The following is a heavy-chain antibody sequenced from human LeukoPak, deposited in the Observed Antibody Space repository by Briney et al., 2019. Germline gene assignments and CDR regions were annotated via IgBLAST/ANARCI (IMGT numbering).Heavy chain of an antibody. CDR2: ISGSGGST. CDR3: AKDGFGITFGGVIVSLYFDY. Sequence: GGSLRLSCAASGFTFSSYAMSWVRQAPGKGLEWASAISGSGGSTYYADSVKGRFTISRDNSKNTLYLQMNSLRAEDTAVYYCAKDGFGITFGGVIVSLYFDYWGQGTLVTVSS. V-gene: IGHV3-23*01. J-gene: IGHJ4*02. D-gene: IGHD3-16*02. CDR1: GFTFSSYA.